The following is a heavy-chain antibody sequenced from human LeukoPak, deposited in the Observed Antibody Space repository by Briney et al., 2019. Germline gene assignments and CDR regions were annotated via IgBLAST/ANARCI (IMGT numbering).Heavy chain of an antibody. CDR3: ARVGEYDFWSGHDETLFDY. CDR1: GYSISSGYY. CDR2: IHHSGST. Sequence: SETLSLTCTVSGYSISSGYYWGWIRQPPGKGLEWIGSIHHSGSTYYNPPLKSRVTISVDMSKNQFSLKLRSVTAADTAVYYCARVGEYDFWSGHDETLFDYWGQGTLVTVSS. V-gene: IGHV4-38-2*02. D-gene: IGHD3-3*01. J-gene: IGHJ4*02.